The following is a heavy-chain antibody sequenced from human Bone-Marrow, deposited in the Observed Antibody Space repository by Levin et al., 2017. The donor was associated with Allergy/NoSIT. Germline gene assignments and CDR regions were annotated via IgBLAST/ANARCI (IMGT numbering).Heavy chain of an antibody. CDR1: GFLFDDYA. Sequence: SLKISCGASGFLFDDYAMHWVRQAPGRGLEWISGVSWDSYNIDYADSVRGRFTISRDNAKNSLYLQMNSLTAEDTAVYYCAKVGDITGTTSTYFDSWGQGTLVTVSS. CDR3: AKVGDITGTTSTYFDS. V-gene: IGHV3-9*01. J-gene: IGHJ4*02. CDR2: VSWDSYNI. D-gene: IGHD1-14*01.